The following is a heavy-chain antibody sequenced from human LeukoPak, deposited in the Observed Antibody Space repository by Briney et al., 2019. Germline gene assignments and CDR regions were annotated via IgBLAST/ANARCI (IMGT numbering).Heavy chain of an antibody. Sequence: GASVKVSCKASGGTFSSYAISWVRQAPGQGPEWMGGIIPIFGTANYAQKFQGRVTITADESTSTAYMELSSLRSEDTAVYYCARDPHYDFWSGYPHGPNWFDPWGQGTLVTVSS. J-gene: IGHJ5*02. CDR1: GGTFSSYA. CDR2: IIPIFGTA. V-gene: IGHV1-69*13. D-gene: IGHD3-3*01. CDR3: ARDPHYDFWSGYPHGPNWFDP.